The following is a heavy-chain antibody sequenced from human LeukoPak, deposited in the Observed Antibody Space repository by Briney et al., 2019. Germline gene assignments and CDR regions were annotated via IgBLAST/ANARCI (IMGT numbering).Heavy chain of an antibody. J-gene: IGHJ5*02. V-gene: IGHV3-48*01. CDR2: ISSSSSTI. CDR1: GFTFSSYS. CDR3: ARATTSSTSFS. D-gene: IGHD2-2*01. Sequence: GGSLRLSCAASGFTFSSYSMNWVRQAPGKGLGWVSYISSSSSTIYYADSVKGRFTISRDNGKNSLYLQMNSLRAEDTAVYYCARATTSSTSFSWGQGTLVTVSS.